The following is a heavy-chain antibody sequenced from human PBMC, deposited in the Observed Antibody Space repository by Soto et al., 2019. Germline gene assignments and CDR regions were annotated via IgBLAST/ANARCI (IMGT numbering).Heavy chain of an antibody. J-gene: IGHJ5*02. Sequence: VGSLRLSCVGSGFTFGNYAMSWVRQAPGKGLEWVSSITGIDGRTYYADSVKGRFTISRDNPKNTLYLQMNNLRAEDTAMFYCAKDRGPYCSGGICYPPSWFDPWGQGTQVTVSS. V-gene: IGHV3-23*01. CDR3: AKDRGPYCSGGICYPPSWFDP. CDR2: ITGIDGRT. CDR1: GFTFGNYA. D-gene: IGHD2-15*01.